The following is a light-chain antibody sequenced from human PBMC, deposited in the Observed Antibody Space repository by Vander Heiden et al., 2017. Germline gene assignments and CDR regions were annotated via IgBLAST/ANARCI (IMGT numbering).Light chain of an antibody. CDR3: QSADSSGTYRV. CDR2: KDS. CDR1: ALPKQD. Sequence: SYELTQPPSVSVYPGQTARITCSGDALPKQDAYWYKQKPGQAPVLVIYKDSERHSGIPERFSGSSSGTTVTLTISGVQAEDEADYYCQSADSSGTYRVFGGGTKLTVL. J-gene: IGLJ2*01. V-gene: IGLV3-25*03.